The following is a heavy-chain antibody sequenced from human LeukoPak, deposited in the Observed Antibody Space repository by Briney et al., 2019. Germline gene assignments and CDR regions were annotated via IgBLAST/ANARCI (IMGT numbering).Heavy chain of an antibody. V-gene: IGHV1-2*02. CDR3: ARIGISARGTNFHH. CDR1: GYTFTSYY. CDR2: INPNSADT. D-gene: IGHD6-13*01. Sequence: ASVKVSCKVSGYTFTSYYLYWVRQAPGQGLEWMGWINPNSADTNYAQNFQGRVTMTRDTSISTAYMELSRLRSDDTALYYCARIGISARGTNFHHWGQGTLVTVSS. J-gene: IGHJ1*01.